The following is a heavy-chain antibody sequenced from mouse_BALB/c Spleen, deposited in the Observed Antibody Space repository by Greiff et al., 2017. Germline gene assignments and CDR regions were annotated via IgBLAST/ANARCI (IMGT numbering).Heavy chain of an antibody. CDR2: ISNGGGST. CDR3: ARHNDYDWAWFAY. Sequence: EVMLVESGGGLVQPGGSLKLSCAASGFTFSSYTMSWVRQTPEKRLEWVAYISNGGGSTYYPDTVKGRFTISRDNAKNTLYLQMSSLKSEDTAMYYCARHNDYDWAWFAYWGQGTLVTVSA. V-gene: IGHV5-12-2*01. D-gene: IGHD2-4*01. J-gene: IGHJ3*01. CDR1: GFTFSSYT.